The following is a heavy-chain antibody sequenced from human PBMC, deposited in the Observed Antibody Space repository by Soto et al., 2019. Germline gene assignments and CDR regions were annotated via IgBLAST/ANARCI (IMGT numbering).Heavy chain of an antibody. CDR3: ARDGEGY. Sequence: EVQLVESGGGFVQPGGSLRLSCVASGFTFSSNWMHWVRQVPGRGLVWVSRINEDGSRTNYADSVMGRFTVSRDNAKNTLDLQMNSLRADDTAVYYCARDGEGYWGQGTLVTVSS. D-gene: IGHD2-21*01. V-gene: IGHV3-74*01. CDR1: GFTFSSNW. CDR2: INEDGSRT. J-gene: IGHJ4*02.